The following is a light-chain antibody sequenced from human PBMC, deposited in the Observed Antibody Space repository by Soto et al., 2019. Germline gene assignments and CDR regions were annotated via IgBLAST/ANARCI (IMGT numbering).Light chain of an antibody. Sequence: DIQMTQSPSSVSASVGDRVTITCRASQGITNRLALYQQKPGKAPKLLIYEASSLQSGVPSRISGSGSGTDFTLTISSLQPEDFATYYCQQANSFPITFGQGTRLEIK. CDR3: QQANSFPIT. CDR2: EAS. V-gene: IGKV1D-12*01. CDR1: QGITNR. J-gene: IGKJ5*01.